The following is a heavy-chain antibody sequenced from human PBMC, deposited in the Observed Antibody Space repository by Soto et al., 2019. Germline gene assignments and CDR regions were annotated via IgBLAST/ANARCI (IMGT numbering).Heavy chain of an antibody. V-gene: IGHV4-4*07. D-gene: IGHD1-7*01. CDR1: GGSISSYR. Sequence: SETLSLTCTVSGGSISSYRLSWIRQPAGKGLEWIGRLNNYGNTYYNPSLKSRVTVSVDTSRNQFFLTLRSVTAADSAVYHCGRESGETWDYEASWGQGTPVTVYS. CDR2: LNNYGNT. J-gene: IGHJ5*02. CDR3: GRESGETWDYEAS.